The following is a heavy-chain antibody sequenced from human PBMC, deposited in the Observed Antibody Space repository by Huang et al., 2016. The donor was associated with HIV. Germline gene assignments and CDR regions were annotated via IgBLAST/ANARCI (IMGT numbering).Heavy chain of an antibody. V-gene: IGHV1-2*02. CDR2: VNPNNGAT. J-gene: IGHJ4*02. CDR1: GYAFADYF. Sequence: QVQLVQSGAEVKKPGASVKVSCKPSGYAFADYFIHWVRQAPGQGLEWMEVVNPNNGATNYDQKFLGRLTVTGDTSMRTAYMELSGLTSDDTAKYYCTRDGVAPDEEFDYWGQGTVIIVSS. D-gene: IGHD5-12*01. CDR3: TRDGVAPDEEFDY.